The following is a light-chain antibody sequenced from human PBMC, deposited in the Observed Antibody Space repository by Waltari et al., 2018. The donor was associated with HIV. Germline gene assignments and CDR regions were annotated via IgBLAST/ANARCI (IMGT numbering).Light chain of an antibody. V-gene: IGKV2-28*01. J-gene: IGKJ1*01. CDR1: QSLMHSNGSNY. Sequence: IVMTQSPLSLPVTPVVPASTSSRPSQSLMHSNGSNYLDWYLQKPGQSPQLLIYLGSYRASGVPDRFSGSGSGTDFTLKISRVEAEDVGVYYCMQALQTPTFGQGTKVEIK. CDR2: LGS. CDR3: MQALQTPT.